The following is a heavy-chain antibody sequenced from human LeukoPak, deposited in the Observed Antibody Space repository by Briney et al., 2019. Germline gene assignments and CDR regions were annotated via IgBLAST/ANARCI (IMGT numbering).Heavy chain of an antibody. D-gene: IGHD2-21*01. CDR3: AKDDSAYYYYYMDV. CDR1: GFTFSSYG. V-gene: IGHV3-30*02. CDR2: IRYDGSNK. J-gene: IGHJ6*03. Sequence: GGSLRLSCAASGFTFSSYGMHWVRQAPGKGLEWVAFIRYDGSNKYYADSVKGRFTISRDNSKNTLYLQMNSLRAEDTAVYYCAKDDSAYYYYYMDVWGKGTTVTISS.